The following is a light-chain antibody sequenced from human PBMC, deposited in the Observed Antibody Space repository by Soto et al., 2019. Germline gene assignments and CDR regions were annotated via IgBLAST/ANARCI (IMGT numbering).Light chain of an antibody. V-gene: IGKV1-39*01. CDR3: QHAYAAPYS. CDR2: SAS. CDR1: QDINVY. J-gene: IGKJ2*03. Sequence: DIQMTQSPSSVSASLGDTVTITCRASQDINVYLNWYQQKPGEVPKLLIYSASTLYSGVPSRFTGSGSETDFTLTIRSLQPEDYATYYCQHAYAAPYSFGQGTKVDI.